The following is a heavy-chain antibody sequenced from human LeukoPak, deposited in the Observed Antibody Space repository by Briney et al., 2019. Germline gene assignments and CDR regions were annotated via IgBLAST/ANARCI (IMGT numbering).Heavy chain of an antibody. J-gene: IGHJ6*02. CDR1: GFTFSSYW. CDR3: ARLIVGAMDWVYYSMDV. D-gene: IGHD1-26*01. V-gene: IGHV3-7*01. Sequence: PGGSLRLSCAASGFTFSSYWMSWVRQAPGKGLEWVANIKQDGSEKYYVDSVKGRFTISRDNAKNSLYLQMNSLRAEDTAVYYCARLIVGAMDWVYYSMDVWGQGTTVTVSS. CDR2: IKQDGSEK.